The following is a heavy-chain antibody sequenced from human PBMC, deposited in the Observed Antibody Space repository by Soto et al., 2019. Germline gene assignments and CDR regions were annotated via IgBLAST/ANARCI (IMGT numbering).Heavy chain of an antibody. CDR1: GFTFSDYY. D-gene: IGHD1-7*01. J-gene: IGHJ5*02. CDR2: ISSSGSTI. V-gene: IGHV3-11*01. CDR3: AREPQLELRYGRFDP. Sequence: GGSLRLSCAASGFTFSDYYMSWIRQAPGKGLEWVSYISSSGSTIYYADSVKGRFTISRDNAKNSLYLQMNSLRAEDTAVYYCAREPQLELRYGRFDPWGQGTLVTVSS.